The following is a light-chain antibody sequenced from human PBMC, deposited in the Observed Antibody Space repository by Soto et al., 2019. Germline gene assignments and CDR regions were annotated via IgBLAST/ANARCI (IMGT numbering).Light chain of an antibody. J-gene: IGKJ1*01. CDR3: QQYNNWPPWT. CDR1: QSVSSN. CDR2: GAS. V-gene: IGKV3-15*01. Sequence: EIVMTQSPATLSVSPGERATLSCRASQSVSSNLAWYQQKPGQAPRLLIYGASTRATGIPARFSGSGSGTKFTLTISSLQSEDFAVYYCQQYNNWPPWTFGQGTKVEIK.